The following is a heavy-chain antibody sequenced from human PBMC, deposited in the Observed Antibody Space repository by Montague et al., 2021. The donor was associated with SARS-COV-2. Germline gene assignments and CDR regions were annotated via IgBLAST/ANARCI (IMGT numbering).Heavy chain of an antibody. J-gene: IGHJ5*02. D-gene: IGHD2-21*02. CDR2: IYHAGYI. CDR1: GYSISSGYF. V-gene: IGHV4-38-2*02. CDR3: ARAPCVGDCNSLAIWFDP. Sequence: SETLSLTCTVFGYSISSGYFWAWLRQPPGKGLEWFGSIYHAGYIHYNPSLKSRVSISIDTSRNQISLRVTDVAAADTAVYYCARAPCVGDCNSLAIWFDPWGQGTLVSVSS.